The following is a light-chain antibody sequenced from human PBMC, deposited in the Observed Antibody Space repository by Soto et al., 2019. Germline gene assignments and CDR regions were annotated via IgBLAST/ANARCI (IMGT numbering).Light chain of an antibody. CDR2: GAS. J-gene: IGKJ3*01. Sequence: EIVLTQSPGTLSLSPGERATLSCRASQSVSSSYLAWYQQKPGQAPRLLIYGASSRATGIPDRFSGSGSGTDFTLTISRLEPEDFAVYYCQQYGSSPFTFGTGTKADI. CDR1: QSVSSSY. V-gene: IGKV3-20*01. CDR3: QQYGSSPFT.